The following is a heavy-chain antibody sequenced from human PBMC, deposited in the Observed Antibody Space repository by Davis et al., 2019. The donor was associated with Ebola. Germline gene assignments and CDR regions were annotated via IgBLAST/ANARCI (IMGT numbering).Heavy chain of an antibody. D-gene: IGHD4-11*01. J-gene: IGHJ6*04. V-gene: IGHV3-23*01. CDR1: GFTFSNYA. CDR2: IIGSGFTT. CDR3: AREPTGNYYYFYGMDV. Sequence: GESLKISCSASGFTFSNYAMAWVRQAPGKGLEWVSSIIGSGFTTFYPDSVEGRFAISRDNSKNTLNLQMNSLRADDTGVYYCAREPTGNYYYFYGMDVWGKGTTVSVSS.